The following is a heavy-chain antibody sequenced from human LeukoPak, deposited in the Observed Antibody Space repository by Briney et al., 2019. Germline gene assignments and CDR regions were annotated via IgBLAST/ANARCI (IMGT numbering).Heavy chain of an antibody. J-gene: IGHJ6*03. Sequence: ASVKVSCKASGYTFTSYYMHWVRQAPGQGLEWMGIINPSGGSTSYAQKFQGRVTMTRDMSTSTVYMELSSLRSEDTAVSYCASSSSYYYMDVWGKGTTVTVSS. D-gene: IGHD6-13*01. CDR1: GYTFTSYY. V-gene: IGHV1-46*01. CDR3: ASSSSYYYMDV. CDR2: INPSGGST.